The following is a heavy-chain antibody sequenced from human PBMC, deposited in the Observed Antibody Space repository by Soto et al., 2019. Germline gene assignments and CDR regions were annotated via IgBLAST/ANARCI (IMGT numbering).Heavy chain of an antibody. CDR3: AKEVTMNVARAVDI. V-gene: IGHV3-30*18. CDR2: ISYDGGAK. D-gene: IGHD3-22*01. J-gene: IGHJ3*02. Sequence: QVQLVESGGGVVQPGRSLRLSCAASGFTFSSYGMHWVRQAPGKGLEWVAVISYDGGAKYYADSVKGRFTISRDNSKNTLDLQMNGLRPEDTAVYFCAKEVTMNVARAVDIWGQGTMVTVSS. CDR1: GFTFSSYG.